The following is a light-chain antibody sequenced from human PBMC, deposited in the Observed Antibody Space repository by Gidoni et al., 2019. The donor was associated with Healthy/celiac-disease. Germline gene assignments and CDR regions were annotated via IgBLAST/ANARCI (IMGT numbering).Light chain of an antibody. CDR1: SSDVGSYNL. Sequence: HSALTQPASVSGSPGQSITTSGTGTSSDVGSYNLVSWYQQHPGKAPKLMIYEDSNRPSGVSNRFSGSKSGNTASLTISGLQAEDEADYYCCSYAGSSTPVVFGGGTKLTVL. J-gene: IGLJ2*01. V-gene: IGLV2-23*01. CDR3: CSYAGSSTPVV. CDR2: EDS.